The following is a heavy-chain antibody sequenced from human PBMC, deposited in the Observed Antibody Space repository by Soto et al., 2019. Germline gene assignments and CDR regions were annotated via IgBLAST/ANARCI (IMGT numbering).Heavy chain of an antibody. J-gene: IGHJ5*02. D-gene: IGHD2-15*01. CDR2: ISYDGSNK. V-gene: IGHV3-30-3*01. CDR3: ARDGLEVVVVGAATVGNWFDP. CDR1: GFTFSSYA. Sequence: QVQLVESGGGVVQPGRSLRLSCAASGFTFSSYAMHWVRQAPGKGLEWVAVISYDGSNKYYADSVKGRFTISRDNSKNTLYLQMNSLRAEDTAVYYCARDGLEVVVVGAATVGNWFDPWGQGTLVTVSS.